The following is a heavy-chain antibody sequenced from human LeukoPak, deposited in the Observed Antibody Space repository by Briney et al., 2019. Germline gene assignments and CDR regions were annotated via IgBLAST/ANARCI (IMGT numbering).Heavy chain of an antibody. CDR2: IYTSGST. CDR3: ARVGSVHPYYYGSGSPSAPYMDV. Sequence: PSETLSLTCTVSGYSISSGYYWGWIRQPPGKGLEWIGRIYTSGSTNYDPSLKSRVTMSLDTSKNQFSLKLSSVTAADTAVYYCARVGSVHPYYYGSGSPSAPYMDVWGKGTTVTVSS. D-gene: IGHD3-10*01. V-gene: IGHV4-38-2*02. J-gene: IGHJ6*03. CDR1: GYSISSGYY.